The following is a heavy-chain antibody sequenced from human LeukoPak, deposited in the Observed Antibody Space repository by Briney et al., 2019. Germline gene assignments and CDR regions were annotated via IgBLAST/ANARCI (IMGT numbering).Heavy chain of an antibody. CDR2: ISSSSYI. Sequence: GGSLRLSCAASGFTFSSHSMNWVRQAPGKGLEWVSSISSSSYIYYADSVKGRFTISRDNAKNSLYLQMNSLRAEDTAVYYCARDRRYCSSTSCYGYYYYGMDVWGQGTTVTVSS. J-gene: IGHJ6*02. D-gene: IGHD2-2*01. V-gene: IGHV3-21*01. CDR1: GFTFSSHS. CDR3: ARDRRYCSSTSCYGYYYYGMDV.